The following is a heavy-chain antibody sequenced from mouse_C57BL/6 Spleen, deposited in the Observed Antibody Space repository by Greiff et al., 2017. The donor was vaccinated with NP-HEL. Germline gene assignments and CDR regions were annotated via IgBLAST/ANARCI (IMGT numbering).Heavy chain of an antibody. Sequence: EVKLVESGPGLVKPSQSLSLTCSVTGYSITSGYYWNWIRQFPGNKLEWMGYISYDGSNNYNPSLKNRISITRDTSKNQVFLKLNSVTTEDTATYYCARRGYYSNFYFDYWGQGTTLTVSS. CDR1: GYSITSGYY. V-gene: IGHV3-6*01. D-gene: IGHD2-5*01. J-gene: IGHJ2*01. CDR3: ARRGYYSNFYFDY. CDR2: ISYDGSN.